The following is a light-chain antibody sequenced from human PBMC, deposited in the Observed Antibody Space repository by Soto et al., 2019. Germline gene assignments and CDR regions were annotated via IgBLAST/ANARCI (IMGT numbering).Light chain of an antibody. CDR3: QKYGNSPPFT. J-gene: IGKJ3*01. CDR1: QSVSSF. CDR2: GAS. Sequence: EIVLTQSPGILSLSPGERATLSCRASQSVSSFLAWYQQKPGQAPRLLIYGASNRATGIPDRFSGSGSETDFTLTISGLEPEDFPVYYYQKYGNSPPFTFGPGTKVDIK. V-gene: IGKV3-20*01.